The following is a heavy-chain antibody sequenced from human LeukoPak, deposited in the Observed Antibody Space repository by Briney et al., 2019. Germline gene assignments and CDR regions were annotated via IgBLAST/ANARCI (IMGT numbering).Heavy chain of an antibody. CDR3: ARGRDGYSFDY. J-gene: IGHJ4*02. D-gene: IGHD5-24*01. CDR1: GFTFSSYS. CDR2: ISSSSSYI. V-gene: IGHV3-21*01. Sequence: GGSLRLSCAASGFTFSSYSMNWVRPAPGKGLEWVSSISSSSSYIYYADSVKGRFTISRDNAKNSLYLQMNSLRAEDTAVYYCARGRDGYSFDYWGQGTLVTVSS.